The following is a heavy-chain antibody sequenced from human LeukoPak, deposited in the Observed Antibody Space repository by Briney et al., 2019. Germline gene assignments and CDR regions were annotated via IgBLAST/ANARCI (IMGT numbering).Heavy chain of an antibody. Sequence: GRSLRLSCATSGFTFSSYAMHWVRQAPGKGLEWVAVISYDGSNKYYADSVKGRFTISRDNSKNTLYLQMNSLRAEDTAVYYCARAVYNFWSGYPNFDYWGQGTLVTVSS. CDR2: ISYDGSNK. CDR3: ARAVYNFWSGYPNFDY. V-gene: IGHV3-30-3*01. J-gene: IGHJ4*02. CDR1: GFTFSSYA. D-gene: IGHD3-3*01.